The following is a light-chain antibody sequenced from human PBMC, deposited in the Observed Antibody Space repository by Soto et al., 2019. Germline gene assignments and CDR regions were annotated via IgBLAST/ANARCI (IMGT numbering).Light chain of an antibody. CDR1: QSVSSSY. CDR3: QQYGSSSWT. V-gene: IGKV3-20*01. Sequence: EIVLSHSPGTLYMSPGETAPISCRSSQSVSSSYLAWYQQKPGQAPRLLIYGASSRATGIPDRFSGSGSGTDFTLTISRLEPEDFAVYYCQQYGSSSWTFGQGTKVDIK. J-gene: IGKJ1*01. CDR2: GAS.